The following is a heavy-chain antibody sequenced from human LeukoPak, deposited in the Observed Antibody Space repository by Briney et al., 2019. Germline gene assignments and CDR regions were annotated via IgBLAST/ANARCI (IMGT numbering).Heavy chain of an antibody. CDR3: ARVIRNISVTGTXAFDI. Sequence: SETLSLTCAVYGGSSSIYYWSWIRQPPGKGLEWIGEINHSGNTNYNPSLKSRVTTSVDTSKNQFSLKLSSVTAADTAVYYCARVIRNISVTGTXAFDIWGRGTMVTVSS. CDR2: INHSGNT. V-gene: IGHV4-34*01. D-gene: IGHD6-19*01. CDR1: GGSSSIYY. J-gene: IGHJ3*02.